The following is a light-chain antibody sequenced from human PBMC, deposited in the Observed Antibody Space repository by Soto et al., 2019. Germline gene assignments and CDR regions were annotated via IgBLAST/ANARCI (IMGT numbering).Light chain of an antibody. Sequence: QSALTQPASVSGSPGQSITISCTGTSSDVGSYNLVSWYQQHPGKAPKLMIYEGNKRPSGVSNRFSGSKSGNTASLTISGLQAEDEADYYCCSYAGSSNFVVFGGGTKLTVL. J-gene: IGLJ2*01. V-gene: IGLV2-23*03. CDR3: CSYAGSSNFVV. CDR1: SSDVGSYNL. CDR2: EGN.